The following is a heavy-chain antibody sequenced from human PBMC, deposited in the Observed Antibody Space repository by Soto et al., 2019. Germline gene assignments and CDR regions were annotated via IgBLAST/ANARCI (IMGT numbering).Heavy chain of an antibody. J-gene: IGHJ6*02. CDR3: ARDWSRDYYYGMDV. CDR1: GFTVSSNY. Sequence: EVQLVESGGGLIQPGGSLRLSCAASGFTVSSNYMSWVRQAPGKGLEWVSVIYSGGSTYYADSVKGRFTISRDNSKNTLYLQMNSLRAEDTAVYYCARDWSRDYYYGMDVWGQGTTVTVSS. CDR2: IYSGGST. V-gene: IGHV3-53*01.